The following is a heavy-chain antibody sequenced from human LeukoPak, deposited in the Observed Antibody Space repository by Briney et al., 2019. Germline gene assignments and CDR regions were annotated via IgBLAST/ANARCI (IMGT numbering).Heavy chain of an antibody. V-gene: IGHV1-46*01. CDR2: INPSGGST. D-gene: IGHD3-22*01. Sequence: GASVKVSCKASGYTFTGYYMHWVRQAPGQGLEWMGWINPSGGSTSYAQKFQGRVTMTRDTSTSTVYMELSSLRSEDTAVYYCARVPTMIVVVTQGDDAFDIWGQGTMVTVSS. J-gene: IGHJ3*02. CDR3: ARVPTMIVVVTQGDDAFDI. CDR1: GYTFTGYY.